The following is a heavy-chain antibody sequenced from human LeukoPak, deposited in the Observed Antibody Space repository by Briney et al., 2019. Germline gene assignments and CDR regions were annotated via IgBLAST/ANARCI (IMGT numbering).Heavy chain of an antibody. CDR2: ISSSSSYI. V-gene: IGHV3-21*01. CDR1: GFTFSSYS. J-gene: IGHJ6*03. D-gene: IGHD1-26*01. CDR3: ARASGIRDYYYYYYMDV. Sequence: GGSLRLSCAASGFTFSSYSMNWVRQAPGKGLEWVSSISSSSSYIYYADSVKGRFTISRDNAKNSLYLQMNSLRAEDTAVYYCARASGIRDYYYYYYMDVWGKGTTVTVSS.